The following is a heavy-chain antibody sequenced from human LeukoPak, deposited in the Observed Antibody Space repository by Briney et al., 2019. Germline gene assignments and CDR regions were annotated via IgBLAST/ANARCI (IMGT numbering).Heavy chain of an antibody. V-gene: IGHV1-69*05. CDR1: GGTFSSYA. Sequence: SVKVSCKASGGTFSSYAISWVRQAPGQGLEWMGRIIPIFGTANYAQKFQGRVTITTDESTSTAYMELSSLRSEDTAVYYCASDRGNYYDSSGYYYFDYWGQGTLVTVSS. CDR3: ASDRGNYYDSSGYYYFDY. CDR2: IIPIFGTA. J-gene: IGHJ4*02. D-gene: IGHD3-22*01.